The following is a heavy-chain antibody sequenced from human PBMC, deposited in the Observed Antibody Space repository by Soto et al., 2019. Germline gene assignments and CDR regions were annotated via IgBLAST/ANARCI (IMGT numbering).Heavy chain of an antibody. Sequence: QLQLQESGPGLVKPSETLSLTCTVSAGSISSSNYYWGWIRQPPGKGMEWIGIIYYSGSAYYNPSLKSRVTISINTSKNQFSLRLTSVTAADMAVYYCARPPVAGRGGAFDIWGQGTMVTVSS. CDR3: ARPPVAGRGGAFDI. D-gene: IGHD2-15*01. CDR2: IYYSGSA. CDR1: AGSISSSNYY. J-gene: IGHJ3*02. V-gene: IGHV4-39*01.